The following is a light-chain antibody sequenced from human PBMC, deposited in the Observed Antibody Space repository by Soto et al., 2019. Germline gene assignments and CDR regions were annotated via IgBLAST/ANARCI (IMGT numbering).Light chain of an antibody. CDR1: SSDVGGSNY. J-gene: IGLJ1*01. Sequence: QSALTQPASVSGSPGQSITISCTGTSSDVGGSNYVSWYQQHPGKAPKLMIYDVSNRPSGVSNRFSGSKSGNTASLTISGLRAEDEADYYCNSYTSSSTLYVFGTGTKVTVL. CDR3: NSYTSSSTLYV. CDR2: DVS. V-gene: IGLV2-14*01.